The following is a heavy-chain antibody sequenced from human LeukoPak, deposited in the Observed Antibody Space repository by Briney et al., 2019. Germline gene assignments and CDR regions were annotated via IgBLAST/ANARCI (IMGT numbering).Heavy chain of an antibody. CDR3: ARGAYSGYDPSFDY. D-gene: IGHD5-12*01. CDR2: ISHDGSNK. V-gene: IGHV3-30*03. J-gene: IGHJ4*02. Sequence: GGSLRLSCVASGFTLSSYSMNWVRQAPGKGLEWVAVISHDGSNKYYADSVKGRFTISRDNSKNTLYLQMNSLRAEETAVYYCARGAYSGYDPSFDYWGQGTLVIVSS. CDR1: GFTLSSYS.